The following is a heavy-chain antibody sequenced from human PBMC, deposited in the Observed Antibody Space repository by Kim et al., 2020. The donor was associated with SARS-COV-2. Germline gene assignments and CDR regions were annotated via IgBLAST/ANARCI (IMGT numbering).Heavy chain of an antibody. CDR3: ARGGQLVRFVLPTRPNWFDP. V-gene: IGHV4-34*01. J-gene: IGHJ5*02. D-gene: IGHD6-13*01. CDR1: GGSFSGYY. Sequence: SETLSLTCAVYGGSFSGYYWSWIRQPPGKGLEWIGEINHSGSTNYNPSLKSRVTISVDTSKNQFSLKLSSVTAADTAVYYCARGGQLVRFVLPTRPNWFDPWGQGTLVTVSS. CDR2: INHSGST.